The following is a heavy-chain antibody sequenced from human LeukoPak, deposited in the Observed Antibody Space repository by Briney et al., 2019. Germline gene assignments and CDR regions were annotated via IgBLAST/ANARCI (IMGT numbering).Heavy chain of an antibody. Sequence: GGSLRLSCAASGFTFSSYDMHWVRQATGKGLEWVSAIGTAGDTYYPGSVKGRFTISRENAKNSLYLQMNSLRAEDTAVYYCAREPGYSSSWAEYFQHWGQGTLVTVSS. CDR2: IGTAGDT. D-gene: IGHD6-13*01. CDR3: AREPGYSSSWAEYFQH. V-gene: IGHV3-13*01. J-gene: IGHJ1*01. CDR1: GFTFSSYD.